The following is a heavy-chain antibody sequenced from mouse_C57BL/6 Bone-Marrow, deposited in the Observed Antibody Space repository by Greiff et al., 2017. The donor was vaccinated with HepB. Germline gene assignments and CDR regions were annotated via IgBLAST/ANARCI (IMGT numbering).Heavy chain of an antibody. CDR2: IDPENGDT. V-gene: IGHV14-4*01. J-gene: IGHJ2*01. CDR3: TTDPKGYFDY. Sequence: VQLQQSGAELVRPGASVKLSFTASGFNIKDDYMHWVKQRPEQGLEWIGWIDPENGDTEYASKFQGKATITADTSSNTAYLQLSSLTSEDTAVYYCTTDPKGYFDYWGQGTTLTVSS. CDR1: GFNIKDDY.